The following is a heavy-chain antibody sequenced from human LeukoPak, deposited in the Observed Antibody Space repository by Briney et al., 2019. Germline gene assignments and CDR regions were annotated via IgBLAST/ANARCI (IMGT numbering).Heavy chain of an antibody. Sequence: GGSLRLSCAASGFTFSSYSMNWVRQAPGKGLEWVSSISSSSSYIYYADSMKGRFTISRDNAKNSLYLQMNSLRAEDTAVYYCAREGPIAAAGTHDAFDIWGQGTMVTVSS. V-gene: IGHV3-21*01. CDR1: GFTFSSYS. J-gene: IGHJ3*02. CDR2: ISSSSSYI. D-gene: IGHD6-13*01. CDR3: AREGPIAAAGTHDAFDI.